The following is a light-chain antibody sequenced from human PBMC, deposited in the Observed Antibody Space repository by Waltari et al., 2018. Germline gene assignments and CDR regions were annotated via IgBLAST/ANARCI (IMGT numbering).Light chain of an antibody. Sequence: QSALTQPRSVSGSPGQSVTISCPGTSSDVGDYNYVSWYQQHPDKAPKLMIYDVTKRPSGVPDRFSGSKSGNTASLTISGLQAEDEADYYCCSYAGRYTFDVVFGGGTKLTVL. CDR1: SSDVGDYNY. V-gene: IGLV2-11*01. CDR3: CSYAGRYTFDVV. CDR2: DVT. J-gene: IGLJ2*01.